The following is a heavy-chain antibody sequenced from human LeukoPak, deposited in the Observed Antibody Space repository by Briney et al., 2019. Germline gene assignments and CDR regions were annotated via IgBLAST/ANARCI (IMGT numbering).Heavy chain of an antibody. Sequence: PSETLSLTCTVSGGSISSGGYYWSWIRQPPGKGLEWIGYIYYSGSTYYNPSLKSRVTISVDTSKNQFSLKLSSVTAADTAVYYCARVRGDFWSGYYRFDWFDPWGQGTLVTVSS. J-gene: IGHJ5*02. CDR3: ARVRGDFWSGYYRFDWFDP. V-gene: IGHV4-30-4*08. CDR2: IYYSGST. CDR1: GGSISSGGYY. D-gene: IGHD3-3*01.